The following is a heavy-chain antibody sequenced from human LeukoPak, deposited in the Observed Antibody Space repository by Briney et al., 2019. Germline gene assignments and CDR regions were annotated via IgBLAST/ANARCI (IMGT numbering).Heavy chain of an antibody. CDR3: AKGGSGYSYYFDY. V-gene: IGHV3-23*01. CDR1: GFTFSSCA. Sequence: GGSLRLSCAASGFTFSSCAMSWVRQAPGKGREWVSAISGSGGSTYYADSVKGRFTISRDNSKNTLYLQMNSLRAEDTAVYYCAKGGSGYSYYFDYWGQGTLVTVSS. CDR2: ISGSGGST. D-gene: IGHD3-22*01. J-gene: IGHJ4*02.